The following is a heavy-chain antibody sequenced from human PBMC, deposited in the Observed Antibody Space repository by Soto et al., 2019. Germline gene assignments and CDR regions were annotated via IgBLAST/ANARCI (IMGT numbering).Heavy chain of an antibody. CDR1: GFTFSAHS. Sequence: EVQLVEYGGGLVQPGGSLRLSCAASGFTFSAHSMEWVRQAPGKGLEWVGRVRDKANSYTTDYAASVRGRFTISRDDSKNSLYLQMNSLKTEDTAVYYCARLLAYCGGDCFSFAFDIWGQGTMVTVSS. D-gene: IGHD2-21*02. CDR3: ARLLAYCGGDCFSFAFDI. CDR2: VRDKANSYTT. J-gene: IGHJ3*02. V-gene: IGHV3-72*01.